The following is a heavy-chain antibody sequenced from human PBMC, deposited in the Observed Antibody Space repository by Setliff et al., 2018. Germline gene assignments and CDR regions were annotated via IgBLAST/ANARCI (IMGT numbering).Heavy chain of an antibody. CDR2: IYTSGST. D-gene: IGHD2-15*01. J-gene: IGHJ4*02. CDR3: AREGYFPRGGNDLYYFDY. Sequence: SETLSLTCTVSGGSISSGSYYWSWIRQPAGKGLEWIGHIYTSGSTNYNPSLKSRVTISVDTSKNQFSLKLSSVTAADTAVYYCAREGYFPRGGNDLYYFDYWGQGTPVTVSS. CDR1: GGSISSGSYY. V-gene: IGHV4-61*09.